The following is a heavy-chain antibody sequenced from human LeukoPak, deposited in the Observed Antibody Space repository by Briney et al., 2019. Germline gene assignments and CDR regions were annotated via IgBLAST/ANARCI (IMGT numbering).Heavy chain of an antibody. CDR2: ISYDGSNE. V-gene: IGHV3-30*03. CDR1: GFTFSNFG. D-gene: IGHD4-17*01. J-gene: IGHJ1*01. CDR3: ARGAYGDYVVEYFQH. Sequence: GGSLRLSCAASGFTFSNFGMHWVRQAPGKGLEWVAVISYDGSNEYYADSVKGRFTISRDNAKNTLYLQMNSLRAEDTAVYYCARGAYGDYVVEYFQHWGQGTLVTVSS.